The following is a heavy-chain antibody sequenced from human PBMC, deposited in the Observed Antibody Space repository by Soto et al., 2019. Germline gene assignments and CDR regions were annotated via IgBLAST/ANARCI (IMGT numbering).Heavy chain of an antibody. CDR2: IYYSGST. V-gene: IGHV4-30-4*01. CDR3: ARVDYGWYAFDI. CDR1: GGSISSGDYY. J-gene: IGHJ3*02. Sequence: SETLSLTCTVSGGSISSGDYYWSWIRQPPGKGLEWIGYIYYSGSTYYNPSLKSRVTISVDTSKNQFSLKLSSVTATDTAVYYCARVDYGWYAFDIWGQGTMVTVSS. D-gene: IGHD4-17*01.